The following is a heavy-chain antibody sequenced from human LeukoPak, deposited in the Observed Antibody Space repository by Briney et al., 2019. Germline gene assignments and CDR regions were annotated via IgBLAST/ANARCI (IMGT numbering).Heavy chain of an antibody. Sequence: PSETLSLTCTVSGGSVSSSHYWGWIRQPPGKGLEWIGSIYYGGSTYYNASLRSRVTTSVDTSKNQFSLKLSSVTAADTAVYYCARNYYDSSGYYDYWGQGTLVTVSS. CDR1: GGSVSSSHY. V-gene: IGHV4-39*07. CDR3: ARNYYDSSGYYDY. J-gene: IGHJ4*02. CDR2: IYYGGST. D-gene: IGHD3-22*01.